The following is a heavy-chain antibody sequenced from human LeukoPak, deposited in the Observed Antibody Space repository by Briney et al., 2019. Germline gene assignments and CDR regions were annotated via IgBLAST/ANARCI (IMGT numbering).Heavy chain of an antibody. V-gene: IGHV6-1*01. CDR3: AREEGLLLWFGEFPYVDY. CDR2: TYYRSKWYN. CDR1: GDSVSSNSAA. J-gene: IGHJ4*02. Sequence: SQTLSLTCAISGDSVSSNSAAWNWSRQSPSRGLEWLGRTYYRSKWYNDYAVSVKSRITINPDTSKNQFSLQLNSVTPEDTAVYYCAREEGLLLWFGEFPYVDYWGQGTLVTVSS. D-gene: IGHD3-10*01.